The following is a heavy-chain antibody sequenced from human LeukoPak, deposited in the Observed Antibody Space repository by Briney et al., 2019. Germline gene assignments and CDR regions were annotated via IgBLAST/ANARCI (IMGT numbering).Heavy chain of an antibody. CDR3: TVTYSSSWYPPWEDY. D-gene: IGHD6-13*01. V-gene: IGHV3-49*04. J-gene: IGHJ4*02. CDR2: IRSKAYGGTT. Sequence: GRSLRLPCTASGFTFGDYAMSWVRQAPGKGLEWVGFIRSKAYGGTTEYAASVKGRFTISRDDSKSIPYLQMNSLKTEDTAVYYCTVTYSSSWYPPWEDYWGQGTLVTVSS. CDR1: GFTFGDYA.